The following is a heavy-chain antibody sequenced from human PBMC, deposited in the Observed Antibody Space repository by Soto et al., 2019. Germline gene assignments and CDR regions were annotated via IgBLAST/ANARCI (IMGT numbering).Heavy chain of an antibody. D-gene: IGHD3-10*01. CDR2: INPNSGGT. V-gene: IGHV1-2*04. CDR1: GYPFTGYY. CDR3: ARDVVSGAGRYSTYYFVY. J-gene: IGHJ4*02. Sequence: ASLKVSRKASGYPFTGYYIHWVRPAPGQGLAWMGWINPNSGGTNYAQKFQGWVTMTRDTSISTAYMALSRLRSDDTAVYYCARDVVSGAGRYSTYYFVYWGQGTRVTVSS.